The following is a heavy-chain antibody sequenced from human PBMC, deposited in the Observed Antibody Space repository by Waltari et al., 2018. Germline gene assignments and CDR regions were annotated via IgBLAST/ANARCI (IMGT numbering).Heavy chain of an antibody. D-gene: IGHD6-13*01. CDR2: IYYSGST. J-gene: IGHJ4*02. V-gene: IGHV4-39*07. Sequence: QLQLQESGPGLVKPSETLSLTCTVSGRSLRSRRYSWGWIRQPPGKGLEWIGSIYYSGSTYYNPSLKSRVTISVDTSKNQFSLKLSSVTAADTAVYYCARAAAGYFDYWGQGTLVTVSS. CDR1: GRSLRSRRYS. CDR3: ARAAAGYFDY.